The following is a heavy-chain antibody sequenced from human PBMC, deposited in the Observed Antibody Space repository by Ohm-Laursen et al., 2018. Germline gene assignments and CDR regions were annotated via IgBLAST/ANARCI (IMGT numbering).Heavy chain of an antibody. J-gene: IGHJ5*02. D-gene: IGHD3-16*01. V-gene: IGHV3-53*04. CDR3: ARGFGKNWFDP. Sequence: SLRLSCSASGFTVSSNYMSWVRQAPGKGLEWVSVIYSGGSTYYADSVKGRFTISRHNSKNTLYLQMNSLRAEDTAVYYCARGFGKNWFDPWGQGTLVTVSS. CDR2: IYSGGST. CDR1: GFTVSSNY.